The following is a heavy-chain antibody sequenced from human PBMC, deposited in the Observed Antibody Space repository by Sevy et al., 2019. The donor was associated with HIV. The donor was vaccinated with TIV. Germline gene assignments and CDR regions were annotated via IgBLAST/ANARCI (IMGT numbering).Heavy chain of an antibody. CDR2: ISCGGTTM. CDR3: ARVRYNYGSYYFDY. Sequence: GGSLRLSCAASRFTFSDYYMSWIRQAPGKGLEWVSYISCGGTTMYYADSLKGRFTISMDNAKNSLYLQMDSLRAEDTAVYYCARVRYNYGSYYFDYWGQGTLVTVSS. D-gene: IGHD1-1*01. CDR1: RFTFSDYY. J-gene: IGHJ4*02. V-gene: IGHV3-11*01.